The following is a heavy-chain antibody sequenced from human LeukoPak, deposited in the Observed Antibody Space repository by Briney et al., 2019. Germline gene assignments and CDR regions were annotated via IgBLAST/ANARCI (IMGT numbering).Heavy chain of an antibody. CDR1: GFTFSSYW. Sequence: GGSLRLSCAASGFTFSSYWMHWVRQAPGEVLVWVSRINSDGSSTSYADSVKGRFTISRDNAKNTLYLQMNSLRAEDTAVYYCARATGSGSYQILDYWGQGTLVTVSS. V-gene: IGHV3-74*01. J-gene: IGHJ4*02. D-gene: IGHD3-10*01. CDR3: ARATGSGSYQILDY. CDR2: INSDGSST.